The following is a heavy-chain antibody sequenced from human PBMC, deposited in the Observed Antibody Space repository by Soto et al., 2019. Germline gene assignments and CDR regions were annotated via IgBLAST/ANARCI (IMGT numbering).Heavy chain of an antibody. J-gene: IGHJ6*02. Sequence: PSETLSLTCTVSGGSISSGDYYWGWIRQPPGKGLEWIGYIYYSGSTYYSPSLKSRVTISVDTSKNQFSLKLNSVTAADTAVYYCARDLWGYCGTDCYPLDVWGQGTTVTVS. CDR3: ARDLWGYCGTDCYPLDV. CDR2: IYYSGST. CDR1: GGSISSGDYY. V-gene: IGHV4-30-4*02. D-gene: IGHD2-21*02.